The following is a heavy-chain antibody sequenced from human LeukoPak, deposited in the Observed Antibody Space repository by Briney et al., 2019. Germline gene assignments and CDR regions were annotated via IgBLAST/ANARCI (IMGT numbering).Heavy chain of an antibody. CDR1: GGSFSGYY. V-gene: IGHV4-34*01. CDR3: ARVSGYSGYVDY. J-gene: IGHJ4*02. CDR2: INHSGST. D-gene: IGHD5-12*01. Sequence: SETLSLTCAVYGGSFSGYYWSWIRQPPGKGLEWIGEINHSGSTNYNPSLKSRVTISVDTSKNQFSLKLSSVTAADTAVYYCARVSGYSGYVDYWGQGTLVTVSS.